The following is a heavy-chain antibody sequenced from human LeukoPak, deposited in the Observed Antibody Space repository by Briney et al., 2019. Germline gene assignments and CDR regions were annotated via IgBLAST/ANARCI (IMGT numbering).Heavy chain of an antibody. V-gene: IGHV1-69*04. CDR2: IIPILGIA. CDR1: GGTFSSYA. CDR3: ARGVGDSSGYYSS. Sequence: GASVKVSFKASGGTFSSYAISWVRQAPGQGLEWMGRIIPILGIANYAQKFQGRVTITADKSTSTAYMELSSLRSEDTAVYYCARGVGDSSGYYSSWGQGTLVTVSS. D-gene: IGHD3-22*01. J-gene: IGHJ4*02.